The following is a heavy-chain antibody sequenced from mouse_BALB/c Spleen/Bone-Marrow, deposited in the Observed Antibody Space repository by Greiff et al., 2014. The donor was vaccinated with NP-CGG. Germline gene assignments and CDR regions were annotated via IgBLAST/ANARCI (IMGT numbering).Heavy chain of an antibody. CDR1: GYTFTEYI. D-gene: IGHD2-10*02. V-gene: IGHV1-62-2*01. CDR3: ARHESYGNYLYFDA. Sequence: VKLMESGAGLLKPGASVKLSCKASGYTFTEYIIHWVKQRSGQGLEWIGWFYPGSGSIKYNEKFKDKATLTADKSSSTVYMELSRLTSEDSAVYFCARHESYGNYLYFDAWGAGTTVTVSS. J-gene: IGHJ1*01. CDR2: FYPGSGSI.